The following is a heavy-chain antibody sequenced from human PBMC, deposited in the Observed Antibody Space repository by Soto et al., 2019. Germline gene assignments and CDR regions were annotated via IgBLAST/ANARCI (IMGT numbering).Heavy chain of an antibody. CDR3: TTIIYDSSGYPRIDI. V-gene: IGHV3-15*07. D-gene: IGHD3-22*01. Sequence: GGSLRLSCAASGFTFSNAWMNWVRQAPGKGLEWVGRIKSKTDGGTTDYAAPVKGRFTISRDDSKNTLYLQMNSLKTEDTAVYYCTTIIYDSSGYPRIDIWGQGTMVTVSS. CDR2: IKSKTDGGTT. J-gene: IGHJ3*02. CDR1: GFTFSNAW.